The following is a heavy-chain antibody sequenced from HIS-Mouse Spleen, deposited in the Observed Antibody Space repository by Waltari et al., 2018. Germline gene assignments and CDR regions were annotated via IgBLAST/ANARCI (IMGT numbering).Heavy chain of an antibody. V-gene: IGHV4-39*07. CDR2: IYYSGST. J-gene: IGHJ2*01. CDR3: AREIPYSSSWYDWYFDL. D-gene: IGHD6-13*01. CDR1: GGPISSSIHY. Sequence: QLQLQESGPGLVKPSETLSPTCTVSGGPISSSIHYWGWIRQPPGKGLEWIGIIYYSGSTYYNPSLKSRVTISVDTSKNQFSLKLSSVTAADTAVYYCAREIPYSSSWYDWYFDLWGRGTLVTVSS.